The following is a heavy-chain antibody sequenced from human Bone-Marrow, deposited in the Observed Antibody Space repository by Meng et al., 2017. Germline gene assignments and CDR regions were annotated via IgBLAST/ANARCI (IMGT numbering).Heavy chain of an antibody. CDR1: GGSFSAYD. CDR2: INHSGST. CDR3: RLAYCMGDCVDY. V-gene: IGHV4-34*01. D-gene: IGHD2-21*01. J-gene: IGHJ4*02. Sequence: QVQVQQWGAGLLKPSETLSLTCAFYGGSFSAYDWSWIRQPPGKGLEWLGQINHSGSTNDNPSLKSRVTISIDTSRNQLSLKLSSVTAADTAVYYCRLAYCMGDCVDYWAREPWSPSPQ.